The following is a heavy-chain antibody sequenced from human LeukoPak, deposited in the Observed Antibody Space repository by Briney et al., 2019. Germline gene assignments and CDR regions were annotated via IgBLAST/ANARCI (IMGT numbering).Heavy chain of an antibody. CDR2: IYSGGST. D-gene: IGHD3-3*02. CDR1: GFTVSSNF. J-gene: IGHJ4*02. CDR3: ARLYGTFLEWSPYFDY. Sequence: GGSLRLSCAASGFTVSSNFMSWVRQAPGKGLEWVSVIYSGGSTYYADSVKGRFTISGHNSKSTLYLQMNSLRAEDTAVYYCARLYGTFLEWSPYFDYWGQGTLVTVSS. V-gene: IGHV3-53*04.